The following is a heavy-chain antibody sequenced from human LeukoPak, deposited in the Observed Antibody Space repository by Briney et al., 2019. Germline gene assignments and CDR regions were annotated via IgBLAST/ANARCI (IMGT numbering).Heavy chain of an antibody. Sequence: ASVKVSCKASGYTFTGYAIQWVRQAPGQRLEWMGWINAGSSNTEYSQKFQGRATITRDTSASTACMELRSLRSEDTAVYYCARAMGGDAFDFWGQGTMVTVSS. D-gene: IGHD5-18*01. CDR1: GYTFTGYA. CDR2: INAGSSNT. J-gene: IGHJ3*01. V-gene: IGHV1-3*01. CDR3: ARAMGGDAFDF.